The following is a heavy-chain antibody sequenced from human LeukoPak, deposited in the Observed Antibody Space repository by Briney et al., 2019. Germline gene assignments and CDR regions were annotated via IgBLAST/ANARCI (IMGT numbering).Heavy chain of an antibody. J-gene: IGHJ4*02. CDR1: GFTFSTYW. Sequence: PGGSLRLSCAASGFTFSTYWMSWVRQAPGKGLEWVANIKQDGSEKYYVDSVKGRFTISRDNSKNTLYLQMNSLRAEDTAVYYCARGSIAARPLDYWGQGTLVTVSS. CDR2: IKQDGSEK. D-gene: IGHD6-6*01. V-gene: IGHV3-7*03. CDR3: ARGSIAARPLDY.